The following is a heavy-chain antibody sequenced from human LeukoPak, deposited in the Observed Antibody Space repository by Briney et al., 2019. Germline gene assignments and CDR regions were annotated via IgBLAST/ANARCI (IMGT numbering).Heavy chain of an antibody. CDR3: AKDQGVVSGYDY. CDR1: GFTFSSYS. J-gene: IGHJ4*02. D-gene: IGHD5-12*01. CDR2: ISSSSSTI. V-gene: IGHV3-48*01. Sequence: TGGSLRLSCAASGFTFSSYSMNWVRQAPGKGLEWVSYISSSSSTIYYADSVKGRFTISRDNSKNTLYLQMNSLRAEDTAVYYCAKDQGVVSGYDYWGQGTLVTVSS.